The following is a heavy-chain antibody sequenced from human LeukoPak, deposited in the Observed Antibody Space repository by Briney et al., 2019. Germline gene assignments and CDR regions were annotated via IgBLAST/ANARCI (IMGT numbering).Heavy chain of an antibody. D-gene: IGHD4-17*01. J-gene: IGHJ3*02. CDR2: IRYDGSSK. CDR1: GFTFSSYS. Sequence: GGSLRLSCAASGFTFSSYSMNWVRQAPGKGLEWVTFIRYDGSSKYYADSVKGRFTISRDNAQNSLYLQMNSLRAEDSSVYYCARPTTVTTISADAFDIWGQGTMVTVSS. CDR3: ARPTTVTTISADAFDI. V-gene: IGHV3-33*08.